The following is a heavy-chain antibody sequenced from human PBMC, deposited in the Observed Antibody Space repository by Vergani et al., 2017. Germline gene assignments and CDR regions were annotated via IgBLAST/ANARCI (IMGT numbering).Heavy chain of an antibody. CDR3: ASGLGRGRITMVRGFGY. Sequence: QVQLVQSGAEVKKPGASVKVSCKASGYTFTSYDINWVRQATGQGLEWMGLMNTNSGNTGYAQKFQGSCTMTRNTSISTDYMELSSLRSEDTAVYYCASGLGRGRITMVRGFGYWGQGTLVTVSS. CDR1: GYTFTSYD. J-gene: IGHJ4*02. V-gene: IGHV1-8*01. D-gene: IGHD3-10*01. CDR2: MNTNSGNT.